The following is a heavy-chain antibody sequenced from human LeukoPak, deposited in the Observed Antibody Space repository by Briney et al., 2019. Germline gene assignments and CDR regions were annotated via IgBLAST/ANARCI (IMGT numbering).Heavy chain of an antibody. CDR2: LSGNSRET. Sequence: GGSLRLSCVGSGFTFSAHAMTWGRRAPGRGLEWVSTLSGNSRETFYADSVRGRFTISRDNSRNTLFLQLDSLRGDDTAIYYCVRGDGGWFGSVDYWGRGPPVSVSS. D-gene: IGHD3-10*01. CDR3: VRGDGGWFGSVDY. J-gene: IGHJ4*02. V-gene: IGHV3-23*01. CDR1: GFTFSAHA.